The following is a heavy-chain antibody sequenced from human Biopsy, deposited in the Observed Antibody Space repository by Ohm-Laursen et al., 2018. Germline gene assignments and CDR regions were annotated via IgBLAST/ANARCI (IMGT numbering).Heavy chain of an antibody. CDR1: GRTFSDYR. CDR3: GNEVYGRDY. Sequence: SETLSLTCVAFGRTFSDYRWTWIRQPPGKGLEWIGQINQSGSTNYNPSLKSRVTISADASKYEFSLRLTSVTAADTAVYFCGNEVYGRDYWGLGARVTVSS. D-gene: IGHD4-17*01. CDR2: INQSGST. J-gene: IGHJ4*02. V-gene: IGHV4-34*08.